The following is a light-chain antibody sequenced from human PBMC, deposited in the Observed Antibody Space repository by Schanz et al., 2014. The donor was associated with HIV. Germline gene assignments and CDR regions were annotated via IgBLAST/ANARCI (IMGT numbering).Light chain of an antibody. CDR1: SSDVGAYNS. J-gene: IGLJ3*02. Sequence: QSALTQPPSASGSPGQSVTFSCTGTSSDVGAYNSVSWYQQEPGKAPKLIIYEVNKRPSGCPDRFSGSKSGTSASLAISGLRSEDEADYYCGSFTNRNIWVFGGGTKLTVL. V-gene: IGLV2-8*01. CDR3: GSFTNRNIWV. CDR2: EVN.